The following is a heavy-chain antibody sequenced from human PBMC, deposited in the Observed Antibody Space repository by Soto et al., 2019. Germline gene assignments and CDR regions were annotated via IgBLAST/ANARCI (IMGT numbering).Heavy chain of an antibody. V-gene: IGHV3-15*01. Sequence: PGGSLRLSCAASGFTFSNAWMSWVRQAPGKGLEWVGRIKSKTGGGTTDYAAPVKGRFTISRDDSKNTLYLQMNSLKTEDTAVYYCTTHYSSSNYFDYWGQGTLVTVSS. J-gene: IGHJ4*02. CDR1: GFTFSNAW. CDR2: IKSKTGGGTT. D-gene: IGHD6-6*01. CDR3: TTHYSSSNYFDY.